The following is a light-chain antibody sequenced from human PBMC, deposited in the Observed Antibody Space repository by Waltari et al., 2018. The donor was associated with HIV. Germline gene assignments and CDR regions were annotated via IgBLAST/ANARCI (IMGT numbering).Light chain of an antibody. CDR2: EVT. CDR1: SSDIGGYDY. Sequence: QSALTQPPSASGSPGQSVTVSCSGTSSDIGGYDYVPCYQSHPGKAPKLILYEVTKRPSGVPDRFSGSKSGNTASLAVSGLQADDEAYYYCASYAGRNNQVIFGGGTKLTVL. J-gene: IGLJ2*01. V-gene: IGLV2-8*01. CDR3: ASYAGRNNQVI.